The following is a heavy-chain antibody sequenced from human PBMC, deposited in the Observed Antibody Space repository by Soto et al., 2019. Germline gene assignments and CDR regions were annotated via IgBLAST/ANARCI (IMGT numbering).Heavy chain of an antibody. CDR2: IVVGSGNT. CDR1: GFTFTSSA. CDR3: AAASRVGYCGLAV. J-gene: IGHJ6*02. D-gene: IGHD1-26*01. Sequence: SVKVSCKDSGFTFTSSAVQWVRHARGQRLEWTGWIVVGSGNTNYAQKFQQRVTITRDMSTSTAYMELSSLRSEDTAVYYCAAASRVGYCGLAVGGQGYTVTFSS. V-gene: IGHV1-58*01.